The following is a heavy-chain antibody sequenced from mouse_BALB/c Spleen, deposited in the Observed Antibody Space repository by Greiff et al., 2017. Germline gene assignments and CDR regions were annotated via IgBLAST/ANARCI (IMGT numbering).Heavy chain of an antibody. V-gene: IGHV1-82*01. Sequence: VQLQQSGPELVKPGASVKISCKASGYAFSSSWMNWVKQRPGQGLEWIGRIYPGDGDTNYNGKFKGKATLTADKSSSTAYMQLSSLTSVDSAVYFCARGEYGNYGWYFDVWGAGTTVTVSS. CDR2: IYPGDGDT. CDR3: ARGEYGNYGWYFDV. J-gene: IGHJ1*01. D-gene: IGHD2-10*02. CDR1: GYAFSSSW.